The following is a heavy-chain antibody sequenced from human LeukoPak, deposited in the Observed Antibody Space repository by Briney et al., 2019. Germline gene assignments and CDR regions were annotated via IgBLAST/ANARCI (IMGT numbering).Heavy chain of an antibody. J-gene: IGHJ4*02. V-gene: IGHV3-74*01. CDR2: IETDGTTI. CDR3: VRSAFHAGSGNYYDY. Sequence: PGGSLRLSCTASGFSFSGHWMHWARQLPGKGLVWVANIETDGTTIHYADSVKGRFTISRDNAENTLYLQMNSLRVEDTAVYYCVRSAFHAGSGNYYDYWGQGTLVTVSS. CDR1: GFSFSGHW. D-gene: IGHD3-22*01.